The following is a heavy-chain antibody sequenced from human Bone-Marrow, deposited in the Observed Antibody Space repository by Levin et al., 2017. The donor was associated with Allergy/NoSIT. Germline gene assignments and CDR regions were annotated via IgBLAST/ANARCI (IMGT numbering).Heavy chain of an antibody. Sequence: GGSLRLSCKASGFNFNTYAMNWVRRSPGKGLEWVAYINFSGATVNYADSVRGRFSISRDNAKNSLFLQMNDLKAEDTGIYYCARDSNTKGFGTFFKYWGQGTRVAVSS. CDR2: INFSGATV. J-gene: IGHJ4*02. V-gene: IGHV3-48*03. D-gene: IGHD2-8*01. CDR3: ARDSNTKGFGTFFKY. CDR1: GFNFNTYA.